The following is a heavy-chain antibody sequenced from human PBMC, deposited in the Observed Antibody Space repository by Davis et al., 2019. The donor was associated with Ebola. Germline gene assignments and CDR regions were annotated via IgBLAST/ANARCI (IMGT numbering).Heavy chain of an antibody. CDR2: TRNKAKSYTT. V-gene: IGHV3-72*01. CDR1: GFTFSDHY. D-gene: IGHD3-10*01. Sequence: GESLKIPCAVPGFTFSDHYMDWVRQAPGKGLEWVGRTRNKAKSYTTEYAASVKGRFSISRDDSKNSLYLQMNSLKTEDTAVYHCARAASYRNYYYMDVWGKGTTVTVSS. J-gene: IGHJ6*03. CDR3: ARAASYRNYYYMDV.